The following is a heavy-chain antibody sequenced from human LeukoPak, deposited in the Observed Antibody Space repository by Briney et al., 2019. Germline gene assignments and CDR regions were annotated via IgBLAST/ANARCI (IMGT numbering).Heavy chain of an antibody. V-gene: IGHV3-23*01. D-gene: IGHD3-3*01. J-gene: IGHJ6*03. CDR1: GFTFSSDA. CDR2: ISGSGGST. CDR3: AKCAVVDFWSGYSYYYYYYYMDV. Sequence: GGSLRLSCAASGFTFSSDAMSWVRQAPGKGLEWVSAISGSGGSTYYADSVKGRFTISRDNSKNTLYLQMNSLRAEDTAVYYCAKCAVVDFWSGYSYYYYYYYMDVWGKGTTVTVSS.